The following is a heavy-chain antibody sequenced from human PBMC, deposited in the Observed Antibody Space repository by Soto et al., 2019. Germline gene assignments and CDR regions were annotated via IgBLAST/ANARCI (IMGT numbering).Heavy chain of an antibody. D-gene: IGHD5-18*01. CDR2: IKQDGSEK. V-gene: IGHV3-7*03. Sequence: PGGSLRLSCAASGFTFSSYWMSWIRQAPGKGLEWVANIKQDGSEKYYVDSVKGRFSISTDNAKNSVYLQMNSLRAEDTAVYYCAREVDRALVGSPHYFDYWGQGTLVTVLL. CDR1: GFTFSSYW. J-gene: IGHJ4*01. CDR3: AREVDRALVGSPHYFDY.